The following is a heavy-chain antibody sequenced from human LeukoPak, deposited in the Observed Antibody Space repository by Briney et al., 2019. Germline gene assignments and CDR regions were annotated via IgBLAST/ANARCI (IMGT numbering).Heavy chain of an antibody. Sequence: GGSLRLSCAASGFTFSSCAMSWVRQAPGKGLEWVSAISRSGGSTYYADSVKGRFTISRDNSKNTLYLQMNSLRVEDTAVYYCAKDSGYCDTTSCRLANWGQGTLVTLSS. D-gene: IGHD2-2*01. CDR1: GFTFSSCA. J-gene: IGHJ4*02. V-gene: IGHV3-23*01. CDR2: ISRSGGST. CDR3: AKDSGYCDTTSCRLAN.